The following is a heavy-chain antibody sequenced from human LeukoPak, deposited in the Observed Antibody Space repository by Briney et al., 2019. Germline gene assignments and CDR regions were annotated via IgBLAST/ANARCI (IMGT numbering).Heavy chain of an antibody. V-gene: IGHV1-46*01. J-gene: IGHJ3*02. CDR2: INPSGGST. CDR1: GYTFTSYY. D-gene: IGHD3-22*01. Sequence: ASVKLSCKASGYTFTSYYMHWVRQAPGQGLEWMGIINPSGGSTSYAQKFQGRVTMTRDTSTSTVYMELSSLRSEDTAVYYCARVKPNYYDSSASGTFDIWGGGTGGTVSS. CDR3: ARVKPNYYDSSASGTFDI.